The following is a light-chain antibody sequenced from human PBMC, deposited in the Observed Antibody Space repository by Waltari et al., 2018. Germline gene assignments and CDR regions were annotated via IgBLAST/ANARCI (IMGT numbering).Light chain of an antibody. Sequence: IVLTQSPGTVSLSPGERATLSCRASESIGRTLAWYQQKPGQPPRLLVYDASSRATGIPGRFSGSGSGTDFSLTISRLEPEDFAVYYCQKYGTRPATFGQGTKVEIK. J-gene: IGKJ1*01. V-gene: IGKV3-20*01. CDR1: ESIGRT. CDR3: QKYGTRPAT. CDR2: DAS.